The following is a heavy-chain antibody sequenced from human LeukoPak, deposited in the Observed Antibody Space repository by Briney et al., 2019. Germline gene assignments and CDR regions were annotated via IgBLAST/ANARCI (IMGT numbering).Heavy chain of an antibody. V-gene: IGHV4-61*05. CDR2: IYDSGST. CDR1: GGSISTSNYY. Sequence: SETLSLTCTVSGGSISTSNYYWGWIRQPPGKGLEWIGYIYDSGSTNYNPSLKSRVTISVDTSKNQFSLKLSSVTAADTAVYYCACLTTADAFDIWGQGTMVTVSS. CDR3: ACLTTADAFDI. D-gene: IGHD3-22*01. J-gene: IGHJ3*02.